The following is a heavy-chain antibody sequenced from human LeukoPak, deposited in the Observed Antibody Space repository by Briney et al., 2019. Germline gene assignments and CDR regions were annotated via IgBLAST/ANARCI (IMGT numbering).Heavy chain of an antibody. J-gene: IGHJ3*02. CDR1: GYTFTSYG. Sequence: ASVKVSCKASGYTFTSYGISWMRQAPGQGLEWMGWISAHNGNTDYAQKFQGRVTMTTDTSTSTAYMELRSLRSDDRAVYYCARERYCSGGSCYSGALDTWGQGTMVTVSS. D-gene: IGHD2-15*01. CDR3: ARERYCSGGSCYSGALDT. V-gene: IGHV1-18*01. CDR2: ISAHNGNT.